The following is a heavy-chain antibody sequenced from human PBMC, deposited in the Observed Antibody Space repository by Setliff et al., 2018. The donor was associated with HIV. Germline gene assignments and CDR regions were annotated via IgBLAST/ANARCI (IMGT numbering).Heavy chain of an antibody. Sequence: PSETLSLTCTVSNGSISSHYWSWIRQPPGKGLEWIGNMYYSGSTNYNPSLKSRLTISTDASKNQFSLKLSSVTTADTAVYYCARGTLYYDYVWGTPFPFDYWGQGTLVTVSS. CDR1: NGSISSHY. CDR3: ARGTLYYDYVWGTPFPFDY. D-gene: IGHD3-16*01. J-gene: IGHJ4*02. V-gene: IGHV4-59*11. CDR2: MYYSGST.